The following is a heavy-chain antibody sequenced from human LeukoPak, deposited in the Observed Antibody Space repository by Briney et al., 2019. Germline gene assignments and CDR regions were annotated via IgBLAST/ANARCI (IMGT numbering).Heavy chain of an antibody. J-gene: IGHJ4*02. D-gene: IGHD6-6*01. CDR2: IRVSGGST. V-gene: IGHV3-23*01. CDR1: GFTFSSYA. CDR3: AKDMSIAAPDYFDY. Sequence: LPGGTLRLSCAASGFTFSSYAMSWVRQAPGKGLEWVSAIRVSGGSTYYADSVKGRFTISRDNSKNTLYLQMNSLRAEDTAVYYCAKDMSIAAPDYFDYWGQGTLVTVSS.